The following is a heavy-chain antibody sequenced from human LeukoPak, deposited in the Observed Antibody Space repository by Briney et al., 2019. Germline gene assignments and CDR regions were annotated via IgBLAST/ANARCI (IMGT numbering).Heavy chain of an antibody. D-gene: IGHD6-13*01. Sequence: GESLKISFKGSGYSFTSYWIGWVRQMPGRGLQWLGIIYPGDSDTKYSPSFQGQVTFSVDKSISTAYLHWSSLKASDTAMYYCVRHDSSSPDYWGQGTLVTVSS. CDR3: VRHDSSSPDY. V-gene: IGHV5-51*01. CDR1: GYSFTSYW. CDR2: IYPGDSDT. J-gene: IGHJ4*02.